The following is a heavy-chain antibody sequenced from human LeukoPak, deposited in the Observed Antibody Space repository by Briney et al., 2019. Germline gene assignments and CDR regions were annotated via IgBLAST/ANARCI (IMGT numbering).Heavy chain of an antibody. Sequence: GASVKVSCKASGYTFTSYGISWVRQAPGQGLEWMGWISAYNGNTNYAQKLQGRVTMTTDTSTSTAYMELRSLRSDDTAVYYCARDGLRFLEWLSPERWFDPWGQGTLVTVSS. V-gene: IGHV1-18*01. CDR3: ARDGLRFLEWLSPERWFDP. CDR2: ISAYNGNT. D-gene: IGHD3-3*01. J-gene: IGHJ5*02. CDR1: GYTFTSYG.